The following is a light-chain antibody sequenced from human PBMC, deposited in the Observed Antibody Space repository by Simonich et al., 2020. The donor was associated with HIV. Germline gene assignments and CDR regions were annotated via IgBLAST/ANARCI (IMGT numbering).Light chain of an antibody. V-gene: IGKV1D-13*01. CDR1: QGISSA. CDR3: QQYDNLPWT. Sequence: AIQLTQSPSSLSASVGDKVTITCRASQGISSALAWYQQKPGKAPKLLIYDASSLESGVPSRFSGSGSGTDFTLTISSLQPEDIATYYCQQYDNLPWTFGQGTKVEIK. CDR2: DAS. J-gene: IGKJ1*01.